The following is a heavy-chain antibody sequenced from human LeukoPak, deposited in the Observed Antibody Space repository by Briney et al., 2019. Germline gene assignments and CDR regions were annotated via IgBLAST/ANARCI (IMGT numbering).Heavy chain of an antibody. CDR1: GFTFSSYG. CDR2: ISSSSSYI. V-gene: IGHV3-21*01. J-gene: IGHJ4*02. CDR3: ARVAEAAAFDY. D-gene: IGHD6-13*01. Sequence: GGSLRLSCAASGFTFSSYGLSWVRQAPGKGLEWVSSISSSSSYIYYADSVKGRFTISRDNAKTSLYLQMNSLRAEDTAVYYCARVAEAAAFDYWGQGTLVTVSS.